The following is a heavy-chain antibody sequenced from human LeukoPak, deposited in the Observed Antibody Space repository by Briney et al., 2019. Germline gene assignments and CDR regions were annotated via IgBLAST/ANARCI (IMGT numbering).Heavy chain of an antibody. J-gene: IGHJ6*02. CDR1: GGSISSSRYY. D-gene: IGHD3-3*01. CDR3: ARAPLWSGYGMDV. CDR2: IYYSGST. V-gene: IGHV4-39*07. Sequence: NPSETLSLTCTVSGGSISSSRYYWGWIRQPPGKGLEWIGSIYYSGSTYYNPSLKSRVTISVDRSKNQFSLKLSSVTAADTAVYYCARAPLWSGYGMDVWGQGTTVTVSS.